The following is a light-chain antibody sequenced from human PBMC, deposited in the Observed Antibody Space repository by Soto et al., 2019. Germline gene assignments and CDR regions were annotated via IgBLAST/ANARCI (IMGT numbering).Light chain of an antibody. CDR1: SSDVGGYNY. J-gene: IGLJ2*01. Sequence: QSVLTQPASVSGSPGQSITISCTGTSSDVGGYNYVSWYQQHPGKAPKLMIYDVSNRPSGVSNRFSGSKSGNTASLTISGLQAEDEADYYCSSYTSSSTPGFGGWTKLTVL. CDR3: SSYTSSSTPG. CDR2: DVS. V-gene: IGLV2-14*01.